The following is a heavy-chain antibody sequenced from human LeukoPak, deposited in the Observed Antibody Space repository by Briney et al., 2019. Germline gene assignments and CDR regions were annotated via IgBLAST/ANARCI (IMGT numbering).Heavy chain of an antibody. Sequence: SETLSLTCTVSGGSISSSSYYWGWIRQPPGKGLEWIGSIYYSGSTYYSPSLKSRVTISVDTSKTQFSLKLSSVTAADTAAYYCAREAQVPAATRANWFDPWGQGTLVTVSS. D-gene: IGHD2-2*01. CDR2: IYYSGST. CDR1: GGSISSSSYY. V-gene: IGHV4-39*02. J-gene: IGHJ5*02. CDR3: AREAQVPAATRANWFDP.